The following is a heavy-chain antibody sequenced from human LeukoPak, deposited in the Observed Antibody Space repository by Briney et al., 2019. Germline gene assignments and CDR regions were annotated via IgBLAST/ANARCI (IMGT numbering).Heavy chain of an antibody. V-gene: IGHV3-21*01. Sequence: GGSLRLSCAASGFTFSSYSMNWVRQAPGKGLEWVSSISSSSSYTYYADSVKGRFTISRDNAKNSLYLQMNSLRAEDTAVYYCARDLGGNYVWGQGTLVTVSS. CDR3: ARDLGGNYV. D-gene: IGHD1-7*01. CDR1: GFTFSSYS. J-gene: IGHJ4*02. CDR2: ISSSSSYT.